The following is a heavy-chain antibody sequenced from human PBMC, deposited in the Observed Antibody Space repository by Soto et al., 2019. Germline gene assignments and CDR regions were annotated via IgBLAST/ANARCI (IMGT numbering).Heavy chain of an antibody. CDR2: VSHHGTS. Sequence: SETLSLTCAVYDGSLTEYHWSWVRQTPGKGLEWIGEVSHHGTSHYNPSLGSRVIMSFDTSKDQFSLTLQSVTAADTGIYYCARGQSAVDVFFPTPFSFDPWGPGTPVTVSS. CDR3: ARGQSAVDVFFPTPFSFDP. D-gene: IGHD1-1*01. V-gene: IGHV4-34*01. J-gene: IGHJ5*02. CDR1: DGSLTEYH.